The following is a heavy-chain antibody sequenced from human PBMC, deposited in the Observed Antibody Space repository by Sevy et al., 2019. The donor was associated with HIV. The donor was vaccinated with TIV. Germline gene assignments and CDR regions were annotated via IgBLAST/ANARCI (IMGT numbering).Heavy chain of an antibody. CDR1: AFTFSTYA. CDR2: ISYDGSHK. CDR3: ARDAWYSVNWYPRFDP. Sequence: GGSLRLSCAASAFTFSTYAMHWVRQAPGKGLEWVAVISYDGSHKYYADSVKGRFTISRDGSKGSLYLQMNTLRAEETAVYYCARDAWYSVNWYPRFDPWGQGTLVTVSS. V-gene: IGHV3-30*03. J-gene: IGHJ5*02. D-gene: IGHD1-26*01.